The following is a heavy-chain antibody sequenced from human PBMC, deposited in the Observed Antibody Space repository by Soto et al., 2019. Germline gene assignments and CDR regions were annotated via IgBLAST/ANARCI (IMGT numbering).Heavy chain of an antibody. Sequence: RLSCAASGFTFSSYGMHWVRQAPGKGLEWVAVIWYDGSNKYYADSVKGRFTISRDNSKNTLYLQMNSLRAEDTAVYYCARGGYSYGYYYYYYGMDVWGQGTTVTVSS. V-gene: IGHV3-33*01. CDR1: GFTFSSYG. CDR2: IWYDGSNK. J-gene: IGHJ6*02. D-gene: IGHD5-18*01. CDR3: ARGGYSYGYYYYYYGMDV.